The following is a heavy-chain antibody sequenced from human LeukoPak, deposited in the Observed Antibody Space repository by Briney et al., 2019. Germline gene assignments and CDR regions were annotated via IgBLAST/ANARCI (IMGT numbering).Heavy chain of an antibody. J-gene: IGHJ3*02. CDR2: INHSGST. CDR1: GGSFSGYY. D-gene: IGHD6-19*01. V-gene: IGHV4-34*01. Sequence: EASETLSLTCAVYGGSFSGYYWSWIRQPPGKGLEWIGEINHSGSTNYNPSLKSRVTISVDTSKNQFSLKLSSVTAADTAVYYCARDPHGWPHDAFDIWGQGTMVTVSS. CDR3: ARDPHGWPHDAFDI.